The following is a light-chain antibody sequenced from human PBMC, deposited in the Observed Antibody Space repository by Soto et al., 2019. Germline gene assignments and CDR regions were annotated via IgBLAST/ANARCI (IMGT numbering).Light chain of an antibody. J-gene: IGLJ2*01. Sequence: QSALTQPPSVSGSPGQSVTLSCTGTSSDVGSYSHVSWYQQHPGTVPKLMIYEVSNRPSGVPDRSSGSKSGNTASLTISGLQAEDEADYYCRSYTSSSPFVFGGGTKLTVL. CDR3: RSYTSSSPFV. CDR1: SSDVGSYSH. V-gene: IGLV2-18*02. CDR2: EVS.